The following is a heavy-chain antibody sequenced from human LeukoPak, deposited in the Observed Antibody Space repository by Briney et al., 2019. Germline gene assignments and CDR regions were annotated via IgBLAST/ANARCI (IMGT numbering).Heavy chain of an antibody. D-gene: IGHD4-17*01. CDR1: GFTFSSYS. CDR2: ITFSSGII. Sequence: RGSLRLSCAASGFTFSSYSMSWVSQAPGEGLEWVSYITFSSGIIYYAHSVRGRFTISRDNSKNSLYMQMNSLRAEDTAVYYCARDSLHYGGYEKTFDYWGQGTLVTVSS. J-gene: IGHJ4*02. V-gene: IGHV3-48*01. CDR3: ARDSLHYGGYEKTFDY.